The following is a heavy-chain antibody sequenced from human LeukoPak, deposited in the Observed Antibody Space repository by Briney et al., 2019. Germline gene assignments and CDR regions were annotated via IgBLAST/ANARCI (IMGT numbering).Heavy chain of an antibody. V-gene: IGHV3-11*06. D-gene: IGHD6-13*01. CDR1: GFTISDYY. CDR2: ISSSSSYI. J-gene: IGHJ4*02. CDR3: ARVKGSSWYFDY. Sequence: PGGSLRLSCAASGFTISDYYMSWIRQAPGKGLEWVSSISSSSSYIYYADSVKGRFTISRDNAKNSLYLQMNSLRAEDTAVYYCARVKGSSWYFDYWGQGTLVTVSS.